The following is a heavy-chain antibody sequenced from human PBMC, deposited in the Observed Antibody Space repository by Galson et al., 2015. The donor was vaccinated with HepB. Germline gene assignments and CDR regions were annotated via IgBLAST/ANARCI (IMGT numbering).Heavy chain of an antibody. D-gene: IGHD2-2*02. Sequence: SVKVSCKASGYTFTSYAMHWVRQAPGQRLEWMGWISAYNGNTNYAQKLQGRVTMTTDTSTSTAYMELRSLRSDDTAVYYCARPLDLYCSSTSCCTGMGFDIWGQGTMVTVSS. V-gene: IGHV1-18*01. CDR1: GYTFTSYA. CDR3: ARPLDLYCSSTSCCTGMGFDI. J-gene: IGHJ3*02. CDR2: ISAYNGNT.